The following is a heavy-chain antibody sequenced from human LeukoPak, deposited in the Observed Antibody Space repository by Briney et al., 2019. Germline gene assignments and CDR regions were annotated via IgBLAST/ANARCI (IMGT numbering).Heavy chain of an antibody. V-gene: IGHV4/OR15-8*02. Sequence: ETLSLTCAVSVGSISSGNWWSWVRQSPGKGLEWIGEIYHNGTRNYNPSLKSRVTISTDTFKNHFSLKLTSVTAADTAVYYCATAPILRGEGGEHYKYGMDVWGQGTTVIVSS. D-gene: IGHD2-2*02. J-gene: IGHJ6*02. CDR2: IYHNGTR. CDR3: ATAPILRGEGGEHYKYGMDV. CDR1: VGSISSGNW.